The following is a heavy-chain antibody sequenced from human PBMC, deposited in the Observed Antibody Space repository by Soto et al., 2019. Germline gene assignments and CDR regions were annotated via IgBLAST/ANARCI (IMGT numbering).Heavy chain of an antibody. J-gene: IGHJ4*01. Sequence: PGGSLRLSCSASAINFRSYAMSWVRQAPGKGLEWVSAVGGSGSDTYYADSVKGRFTISRDDSKNTLYLHMSSLRVEDTAIYYCAKRPSFDFWSGYLPFFKYWAQGTPVTVSS. D-gene: IGHD3-3*01. CDR2: VGGSGSDT. CDR3: AKRPSFDFWSGYLPFFKY. V-gene: IGHV3-23*01. CDR1: AINFRSYA.